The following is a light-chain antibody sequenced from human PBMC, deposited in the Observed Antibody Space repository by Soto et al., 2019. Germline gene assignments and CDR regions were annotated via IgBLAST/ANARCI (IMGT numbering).Light chain of an antibody. J-gene: IGKJ5*01. V-gene: IGKV1-39*01. Sequence: DIQMTQSPSSLSASVGDRFTFTCRASQSISSYLNWYQQKPGKAPKLLIYAASSLQSGVPSRFSGSGSGTDFTLTISSLQPEDFATYYCQQSYSTPITFGQGTRLEIK. CDR2: AAS. CDR1: QSISSY. CDR3: QQSYSTPIT.